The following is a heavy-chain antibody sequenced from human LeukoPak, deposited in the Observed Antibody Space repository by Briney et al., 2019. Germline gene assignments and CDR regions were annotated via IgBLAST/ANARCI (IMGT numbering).Heavy chain of an antibody. D-gene: IGHD3-9*01. CDR1: GYTFTGYY. Sequence: GASVKVSCTSSGYTFTGYYMHWVRQAPGQGLEWMGWINPNNGGTNYAQKFQGRVTMTRDTSISTVYMELSRLTSDDTALYFCARADHYDISTTYPFDYWGQGTLVTVSS. V-gene: IGHV1-2*02. J-gene: IGHJ4*02. CDR2: INPNNGGT. CDR3: ARADHYDISTTYPFDY.